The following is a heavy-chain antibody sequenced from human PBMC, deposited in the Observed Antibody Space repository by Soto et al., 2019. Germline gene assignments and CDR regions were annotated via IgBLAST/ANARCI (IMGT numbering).Heavy chain of an antibody. D-gene: IGHD3-22*01. V-gene: IGHV3-48*01. CDR3: AKSPAIVVVMWYFDY. CDR1: GFTFSIYS. J-gene: IGHJ4*02. CDR2: IMPGSSHI. Sequence: GGSLRLSCAASGFTFSIYSMNWVRQAPGKGLEWVSYIMPGSSHIFYADSVKGRFTISRDNAKNSLYLQMNSLRAEDTAVYYCAKSPAIVVVMWYFDYWGQGTLVTVSS.